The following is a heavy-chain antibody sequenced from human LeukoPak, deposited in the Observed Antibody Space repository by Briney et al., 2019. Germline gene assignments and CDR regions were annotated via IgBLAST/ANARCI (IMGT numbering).Heavy chain of an antibody. J-gene: IGHJ4*02. CDR3: ARDNYDSSGYCFDY. D-gene: IGHD3-22*01. CDR2: IRNSDGTI. CDR1: GFTFSSYS. V-gene: IGHV3-48*01. Sequence: GGSLRLSCAASGFTFSSYSMNWVRQAPGKGLEWLSYIRNSDGTISYADSVMGRFTISRDKAKNSLYLQMNSLRAEDTAVYYCARDNYDSSGYCFDYWGQGTLDTVSS.